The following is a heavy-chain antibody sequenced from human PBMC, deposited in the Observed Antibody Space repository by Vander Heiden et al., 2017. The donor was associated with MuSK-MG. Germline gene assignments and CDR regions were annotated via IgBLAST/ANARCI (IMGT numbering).Heavy chain of an antibody. V-gene: IGHV1-69*01. Sequence: QVQLVQSGAEAKKPGSSVKVSCKAYGGTFSSYAISWVRQARGQGLEWMGGIIPIFGTANYAQKFQGRVTITADESTSTAYMELSSLRSEDTAVYYCARARDIGERGYSYGYRTTTYYYYMDVWGKGTTVTVSS. CDR1: GGTFSSYA. J-gene: IGHJ6*03. CDR2: IIPIFGTA. D-gene: IGHD5-18*01. CDR3: ARARDIGERGYSYGYRTTTYYYYMDV.